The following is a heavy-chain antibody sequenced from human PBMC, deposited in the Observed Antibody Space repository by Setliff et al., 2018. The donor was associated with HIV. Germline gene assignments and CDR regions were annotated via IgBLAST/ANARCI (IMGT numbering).Heavy chain of an antibody. D-gene: IGHD5-18*01. Sequence: GGSLRLSCAASGFSFDDYAMHWVRQAPGKGLEWVSGISWNSGSIGYADSVKGRFTISRDNAKNSLYLQMNSLRSEDTALYYCAKSPNRYSPLDWFDPWGQGTLVTVSS. J-gene: IGHJ5*02. CDR2: ISWNSGSI. CDR1: GFSFDDYA. CDR3: AKSPNRYSPLDWFDP. V-gene: IGHV3-9*01.